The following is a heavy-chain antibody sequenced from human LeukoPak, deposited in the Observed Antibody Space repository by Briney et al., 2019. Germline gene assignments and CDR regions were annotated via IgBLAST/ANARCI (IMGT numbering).Heavy chain of an antibody. Sequence: ASVKVSCKASGYTFTDYAISWVRQAPGQGLEWMGWISAYNGNTNYAQKLQGRVTMTTDTSTSTAYMELRSLRSDDTAVYYCATDAGGTVSRSYFDYWGQGTLVTVSS. CDR3: ATDAGGTVSRSYFDY. V-gene: IGHV1-18*01. D-gene: IGHD1-7*01. CDR1: GYTFTDYA. CDR2: ISAYNGNT. J-gene: IGHJ4*02.